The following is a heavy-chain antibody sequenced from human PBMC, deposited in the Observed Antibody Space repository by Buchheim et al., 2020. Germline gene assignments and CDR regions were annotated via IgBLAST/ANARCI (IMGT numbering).Heavy chain of an antibody. J-gene: IGHJ4*02. D-gene: IGHD3-10*01. CDR2: INWKSSST. Sequence: DVQLVESGGGVVRPGGSLRLSCVASGFNFDDYGMSWVRQIPGKGLEWVSGINWKSSSTGYADSVKGRFSLSRDNAKKSLFLQMNSLRDEDSALYYCMRGGYGSGSGGHWGQGTL. CDR3: MRGGYGSGSGGH. V-gene: IGHV3-20*04. CDR1: GFNFDDYG.